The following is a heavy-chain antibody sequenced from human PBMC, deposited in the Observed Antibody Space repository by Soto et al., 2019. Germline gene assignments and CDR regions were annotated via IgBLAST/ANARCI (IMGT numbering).Heavy chain of an antibody. CDR1: GLTFSSYA. CDR3: AKGEVPATMRSPLDY. CDR2: ISGSGGTT. Sequence: EVQLLESGGGLVQPGRSLRLSCAASGLTFSSYAMTWVRQAPGKGLEWVSTISGSGGTTYYADSVKGRFTISRDNSKNTLHLQMNSLRAEDSALYYCAKGEVPATMRSPLDYWGQGTLVTVSS. D-gene: IGHD2-2*01. V-gene: IGHV3-23*01. J-gene: IGHJ4*02.